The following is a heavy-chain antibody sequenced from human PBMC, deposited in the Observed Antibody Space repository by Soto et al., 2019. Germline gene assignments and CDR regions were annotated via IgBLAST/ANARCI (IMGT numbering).Heavy chain of an antibody. D-gene: IGHD2-2*01. CDR2: SYYSGST. CDR3: ALQRTSHRAGY. CDR1: GGSISSSSYY. J-gene: IGHJ4*02. V-gene: IGHV4-39*01. Sequence: QLQLQESGPGLVKPSETLSLTCTVSGGSISSSSYYWGWIRQPPGKGLEWIGSSYYSGSTYYNPSLKSRVTISVDTSKNQFSLTLSSVTAADTAVYYCALQRTSHRAGYWGQGTLVTVSS.